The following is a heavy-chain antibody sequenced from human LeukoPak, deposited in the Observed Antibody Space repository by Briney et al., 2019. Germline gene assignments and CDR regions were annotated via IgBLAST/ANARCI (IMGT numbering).Heavy chain of an antibody. J-gene: IGHJ3*02. CDR3: ARRGGSGRAFDI. CDR1: GGSISSGSYY. Sequence: SETLSLTCTVSGGSISSGSYYWSWIRQPAGKGLEWIGRIYTSGSTNYNPSLKSRVTISVDTSKNQFSLKLSSVTAADTAIYNCARRGGSGRAFDIWGQGTMVTVSS. V-gene: IGHV4-61*02. CDR2: IYTSGST. D-gene: IGHD1-26*01.